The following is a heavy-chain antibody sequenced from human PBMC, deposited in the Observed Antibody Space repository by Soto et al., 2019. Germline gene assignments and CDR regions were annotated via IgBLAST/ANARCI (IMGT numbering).Heavy chain of an antibody. V-gene: IGHV4-61*01. J-gene: IGHJ6*02. Sequence: QVQLQESGPGLVKPSETLSLTCTVSGGSVNSGSYYWSWIRQPPGKGLEWIGYIYYTGSTNYNPSLKSRVTISVDTSKNQFSLRLSSVTAADTAVYYCAREAGTNFQDVWGQGTTVTVSS. CDR3: AREAGTNFQDV. CDR2: IYYTGST. CDR1: GGSVNSGSYY. D-gene: IGHD1-7*01.